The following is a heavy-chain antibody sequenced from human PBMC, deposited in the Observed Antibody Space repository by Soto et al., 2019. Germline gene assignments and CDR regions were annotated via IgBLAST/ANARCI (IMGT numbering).Heavy chain of an antibody. V-gene: IGHV3-11*01. CDR2: IILSGYTI. CDR3: ARGRSSSVYFDS. D-gene: IGHD2-2*01. J-gene: IGHJ4*02. Sequence: QVQLVESGGGLVQPGGSLRLSCAASGFTFSDYYMSWIRQAPGKGLEWVSYIILSGYTIYYADSVKGRFTISRDNAKNSLYLQMNSLRAEDTAVYYCARGRSSSVYFDSWGQGTLVTVSS. CDR1: GFTFSDYY.